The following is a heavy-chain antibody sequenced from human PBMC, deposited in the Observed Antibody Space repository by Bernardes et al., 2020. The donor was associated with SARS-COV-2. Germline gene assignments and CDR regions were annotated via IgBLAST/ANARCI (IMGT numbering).Heavy chain of an antibody. J-gene: IGHJ5*02. CDR2: IIPIFGTA. D-gene: IGHD1-26*01. V-gene: IGHV1-69*13. CDR1: GGTFSSYA. CDR3: ASGGWIVGATKHRDWFDP. Sequence: SVKVSCKASGGTFSSYAISWVRQAPGQGLEWMGRIIPIFGTANYAQKFQGRVTITADESTSTAYMELSSLRSEDTAVYYCASGGWIVGATKHRDWFDPWGQGTLVTVSS.